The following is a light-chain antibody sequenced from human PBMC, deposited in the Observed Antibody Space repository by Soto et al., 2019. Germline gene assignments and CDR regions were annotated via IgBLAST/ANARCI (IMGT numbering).Light chain of an antibody. V-gene: IGKV1-5*01. CDR2: DAS. J-gene: IGKJ1*01. CDR3: QQSYSTPWT. CDR1: QSISSW. Sequence: DIQMTQSPSTLSASVGDRVTITCRASQSISSWLAWYQQKLGRAPRLLIYDASSLESGVPSRFSGSGYGTDFTLTTSSLQPEDFATYYCQQSYSTPWTFGQGTKVDIK.